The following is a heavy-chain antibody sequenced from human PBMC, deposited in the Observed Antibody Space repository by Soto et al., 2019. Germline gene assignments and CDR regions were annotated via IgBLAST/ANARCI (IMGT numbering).Heavy chain of an antibody. Sequence: GGSLRLSCAASGFTFDDYAMHWVRQVPGKGLEWVSGINWNSGSIGYADSVKGRFAISRDNAKNSLHLQMNSLRAEDTAFYYCVKDESINWYSGHFRHWGQGTLVTAPQ. D-gene: IGHD6-13*01. CDR1: GFTFDDYA. J-gene: IGHJ1*01. CDR2: INWNSGSI. CDR3: VKDESINWYSGHFRH. V-gene: IGHV3-9*01.